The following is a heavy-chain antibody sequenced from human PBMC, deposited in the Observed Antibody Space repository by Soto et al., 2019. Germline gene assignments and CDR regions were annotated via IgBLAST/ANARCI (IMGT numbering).Heavy chain of an antibody. CDR2: IWNDGSNK. CDR1: GFTFRDHA. Sequence: XGSLRLSCSAAGFTFRDHAMHWVRQAPGKGRDWLVIIWNDGSNKFYAGSVQGRFTISRDNSKNTVYLQMNTLSAEDTAVYYCARALFPDVDIYAMDVWGQGTTVTVSS. CDR3: ARALFPDVDIYAMDV. V-gene: IGHV3-33*01. J-gene: IGHJ6*02. D-gene: IGHD5-12*01.